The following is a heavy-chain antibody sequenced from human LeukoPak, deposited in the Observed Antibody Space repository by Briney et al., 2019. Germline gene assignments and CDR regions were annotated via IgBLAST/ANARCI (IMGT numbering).Heavy chain of an antibody. CDR2: MNPNSGNT. CDR1: GYTFTDFD. J-gene: IGHJ5*02. Sequence: ASVKVSCKASGYTFTDFDINWVRQAPGRGLEWMGWMNPNSGNTVYAQKFQGRVTMTRDTSINTGCMELTSLTSEDTAVYYCARALDRSYYYVYLSWGQGTVISVSS. V-gene: IGHV1-8*01. CDR3: ARALDRSYYYVYLS. D-gene: IGHD3-16*01.